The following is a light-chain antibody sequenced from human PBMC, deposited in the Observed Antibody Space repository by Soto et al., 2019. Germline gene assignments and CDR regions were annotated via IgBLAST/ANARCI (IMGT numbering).Light chain of an antibody. J-gene: IGKJ1*01. CDR2: DAS. CDR3: QRRSNWSTT. V-gene: IGKV3-11*01. CDR1: QSVSSY. Sequence: EIVLTQSPATLSLSPWERATLSCSASQSVSSYLAWYQQKPGQPPRLLIYDASNRATGIPARFSGSGSGTDFTLTISSLEPEDFAVYYCQRRSNWSTTFGQGTKV.